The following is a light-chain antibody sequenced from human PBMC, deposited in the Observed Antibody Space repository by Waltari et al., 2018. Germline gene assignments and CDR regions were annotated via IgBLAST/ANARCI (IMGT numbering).Light chain of an antibody. CDR3: QQSYSTPPA. CDR1: QSISSY. CDR2: AAS. J-gene: IGKJ2*01. V-gene: IGKV1-39*01. Sequence: DIQMTQSPSSLSASVGDRVTITCRASQSISSYLNCYQQKPGKAPKLLIYAASRLQSGVPSRFTGSGSGTDFTLTSSSLQPEDFATYYCQQSYSTPPAFGQGTKLEI.